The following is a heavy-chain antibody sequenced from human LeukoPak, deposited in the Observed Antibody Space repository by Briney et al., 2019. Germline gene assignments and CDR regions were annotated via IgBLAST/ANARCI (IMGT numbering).Heavy chain of an antibody. Sequence: GGSLRLSCAASGFTFSSYSMNWVRQAPGKGLEWVSSISSSSSYIHYADSVKGRFTISRDNAKNSLYLQMNSLRAEDTAVYYCAAEMATTWAAFDIWGQGTMVTVSS. CDR3: AAEMATTWAAFDI. CDR2: ISSSSSYI. D-gene: IGHD5-24*01. V-gene: IGHV3-21*01. J-gene: IGHJ3*02. CDR1: GFTFSSYS.